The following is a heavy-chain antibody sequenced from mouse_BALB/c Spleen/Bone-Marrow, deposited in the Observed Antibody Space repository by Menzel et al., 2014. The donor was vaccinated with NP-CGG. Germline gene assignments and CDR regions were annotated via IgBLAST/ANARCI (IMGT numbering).Heavy chain of an antibody. CDR1: GYTFTDYE. Sequence: VHLVESGAELVRPGASVKLSCKSLGYTFTDYEMHWVKQTPVHGLEWIGVIHPGSGGTAYNQKFKGKATLTADKSSTTAYLDLSSPTSEDSAVYYCTRDWGLRWGQSTTLAVSS. D-gene: IGHD3-1*01. J-gene: IGHJ2*01. CDR3: TRDWGLR. V-gene: IGHV1-15*01. CDR2: IHPGSGGT.